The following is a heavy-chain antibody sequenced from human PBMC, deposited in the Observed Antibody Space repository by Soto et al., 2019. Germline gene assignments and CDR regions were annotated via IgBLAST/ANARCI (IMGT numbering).Heavy chain of an antibody. J-gene: IGHJ6*02. Sequence: ASVKVSCKASGYTFTSYGISWVRQAPGQGLEWMGWISAYNGNTNYAQKLQGRVTMTTDTSTSTAYMELRSLRSDDTAVYYCARDKYSNYYLIHYYYYGMDVWGQGTTVTVSS. D-gene: IGHD4-4*01. V-gene: IGHV1-18*04. CDR2: ISAYNGNT. CDR1: GYTFTSYG. CDR3: ARDKYSNYYLIHYYYYGMDV.